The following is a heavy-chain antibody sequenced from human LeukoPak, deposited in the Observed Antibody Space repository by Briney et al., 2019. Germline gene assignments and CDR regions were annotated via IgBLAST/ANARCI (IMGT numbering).Heavy chain of an antibody. V-gene: IGHV1-2*02. D-gene: IGHD3-22*01. J-gene: IGHJ4*02. CDR3: ARDKVQAAYYYDSSGYYS. Sequence: ASVKVSCKASGYTFTGYYMHWVRQAPGQGLEWMGWINPNSGGTNYAQKFQGRVTMTRDTSISTAYMELSSLRSDDTAVYYCARDKVQAAYYYDSSGYYSWGQGTLVTVSS. CDR1: GYTFTGYY. CDR2: INPNSGGT.